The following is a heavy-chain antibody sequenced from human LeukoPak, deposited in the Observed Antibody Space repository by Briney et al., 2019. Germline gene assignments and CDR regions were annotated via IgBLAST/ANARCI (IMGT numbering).Heavy chain of an antibody. V-gene: IGHV1-18*01. D-gene: IGHD5-24*01. CDR2: ISAYNGNT. Sequence: ASVKVSCKASGYTFTSYGISWVRQAPGQGLEWMGWISAYNGNTNYAQKLQGRVTMTTDTSTSTAYMELRSLRSDDTAVYCCARDWENRDGYNFGDYFDYWGQGTLVTVSS. CDR1: GYTFTSYG. J-gene: IGHJ4*02. CDR3: ARDWENRDGYNFGDYFDY.